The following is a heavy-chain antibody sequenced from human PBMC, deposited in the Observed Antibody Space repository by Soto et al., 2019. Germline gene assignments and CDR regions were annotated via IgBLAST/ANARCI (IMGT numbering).Heavy chain of an antibody. D-gene: IGHD2-21*02. CDR2: INVGNGNT. CDR1: GYTFTSYA. Sequence: QVQLVQSGAEEKKPGASVKVSCKASGYTFTSYAMHWVRQAPGQRLEWMGWINVGNGNTQYSQKFQGRVPITRDTSSSTAYLELSSLRCEDTAVYYCARSIVVVTALDYWGQGTLGTVSS. J-gene: IGHJ4*02. CDR3: ARSIVVVTALDY. V-gene: IGHV1-3*05.